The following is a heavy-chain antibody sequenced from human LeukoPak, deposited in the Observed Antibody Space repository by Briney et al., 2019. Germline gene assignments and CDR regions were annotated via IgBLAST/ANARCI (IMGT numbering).Heavy chain of an antibody. Sequence: PSETLSLTCAVYGGSFSGYYWSWIRQPPGKGLEWIGEIDHSGSTNYDPSLKSRVTISVDTSKNQFSLKLSSVTAADTAVYYCARHALWFGEFGRYYYMDVWGKGTTVTISS. V-gene: IGHV4-34*01. D-gene: IGHD3-10*01. J-gene: IGHJ6*03. CDR3: ARHALWFGEFGRYYYMDV. CDR2: IDHSGST. CDR1: GGSFSGYY.